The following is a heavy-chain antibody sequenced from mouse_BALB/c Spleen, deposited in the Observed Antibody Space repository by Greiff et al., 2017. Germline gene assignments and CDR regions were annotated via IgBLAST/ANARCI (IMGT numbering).Heavy chain of an antibody. D-gene: IGHD2-4*01. J-gene: IGHJ4*01. CDR1: GYTFTSYW. V-gene: IGHV1-87*01. CDR3: ARSDYDYGDAMDY. Sequence: VQLQQSGAELARPGASVKLSCKASGYTFTSYWMQWVKQRPGQGLEWIGAIYPGDGDTRYTQKYKGKATLTADKSSSTAYMQLSSLASEDSAVFDCARSDYDYGDAMDYWGQGTSVTVSS. CDR2: IYPGDGDT.